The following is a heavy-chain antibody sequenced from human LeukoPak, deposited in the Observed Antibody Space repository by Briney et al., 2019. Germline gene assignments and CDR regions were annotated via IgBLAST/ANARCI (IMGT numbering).Heavy chain of an antibody. CDR3: AREVVLMVYANYYMDV. CDR1: GGSISSGDYY. J-gene: IGHJ6*03. Sequence: SETLSLTCTVSGGSISSGDYYWSWIRQPPGKGLEWIGYLYYSGSTYYNPSLKSRVTISVDTSKNQFSLKLSSVTAADTAVYYCAREVVLMVYANYYMDVWGKGTTVIVSS. D-gene: IGHD2-8*01. V-gene: IGHV4-30-4*08. CDR2: LYYSGST.